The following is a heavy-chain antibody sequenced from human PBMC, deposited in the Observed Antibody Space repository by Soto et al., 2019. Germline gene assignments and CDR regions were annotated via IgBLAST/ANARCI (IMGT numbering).Heavy chain of an antibody. CDR3: GRVDYGSGRNWFDP. D-gene: IGHD3-10*01. CDR2: IYYSGST. V-gene: IGHV4-59*01. CDR1: GGSISSYY. Sequence: SSETLSLSCTVSGGSISSYYWSWIRKPPGKGLEWIGYIYYSGSTNYNPSLKSRVTISVDTSKNQFSLKLSSVTAADTAVYYCGRVDYGSGRNWFDPWGQGTLVTVSS. J-gene: IGHJ5*02.